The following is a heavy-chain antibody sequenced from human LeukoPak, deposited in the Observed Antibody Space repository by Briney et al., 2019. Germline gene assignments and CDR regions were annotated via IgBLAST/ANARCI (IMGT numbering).Heavy chain of an antibody. D-gene: IGHD3-22*01. Sequence: ASVKVACKASGHTFTSYGISWVRQAPGQGLEWMGWISAYNGNTNYAQKLQGRVTMTTDTSTSTAYMELRSLRSDDTAVYYCARLRETYYYDSSGYFFDYWGQGTLVTVSS. J-gene: IGHJ4*02. CDR1: GHTFTSYG. V-gene: IGHV1-18*01. CDR3: ARLRETYYYDSSGYFFDY. CDR2: ISAYNGNT.